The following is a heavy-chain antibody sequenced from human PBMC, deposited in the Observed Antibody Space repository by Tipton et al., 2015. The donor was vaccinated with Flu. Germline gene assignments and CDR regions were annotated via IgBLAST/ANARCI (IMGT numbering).Heavy chain of an antibody. J-gene: IGHJ4*02. CDR1: GGSISSYY. V-gene: IGHV4-59*08. CDR3: ASSIVGATTPPLAFDY. Sequence: LRLSCTVSGGSISSYYWGWIRQPPGKGLEWIGYIYYSGSTNYNPSLKSRVTISVDTSKNQFSLKLSSVTAADTAVYYCASSIVGATTPPLAFDYWGQGTLVTVSS. D-gene: IGHD1-26*01. CDR2: IYYSGST.